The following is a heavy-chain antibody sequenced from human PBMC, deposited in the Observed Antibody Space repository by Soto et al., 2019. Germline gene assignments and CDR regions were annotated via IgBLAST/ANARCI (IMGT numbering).Heavy chain of an antibody. V-gene: IGHV1-69*13. J-gene: IGHJ5*02. Sequence: SVKISCKASGGTFSSYAVSGVRPDHGQGLEWMGGIIPILGTANYAQKFQGRVTISADESTSTAYMELSSLRSEDTAVYYCARDVALGSSWSPWFDPWGQGTLVTVSS. CDR2: IIPILGTA. CDR1: GGTFSSYA. D-gene: IGHD6-13*01. CDR3: ARDVALGSSWSPWFDP.